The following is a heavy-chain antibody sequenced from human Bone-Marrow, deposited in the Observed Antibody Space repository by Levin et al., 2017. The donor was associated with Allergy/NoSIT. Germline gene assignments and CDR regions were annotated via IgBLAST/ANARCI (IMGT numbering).Heavy chain of an antibody. V-gene: IGHV4-39*01. CDR2: IQYIGSN. CDR3: GTSTGRTEY. J-gene: IGHJ4*02. CDR1: GGSISSSNYF. D-gene: IGHD1/OR15-1a*01. Sequence: PSETLSLICTVSGGSISSSNYFWGWIRQPPGKGLEWIGSIQYIGSNLDNPSLKSRVTIFVDKSKTQFSLKLSSVTAADTAVYFCGTSTGRTEYWGQGTLVTVSS.